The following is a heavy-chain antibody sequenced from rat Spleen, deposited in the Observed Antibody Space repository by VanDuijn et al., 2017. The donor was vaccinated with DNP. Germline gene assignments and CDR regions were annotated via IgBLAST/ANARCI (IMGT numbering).Heavy chain of an antibody. Sequence: QVQLKESGPGLVQPSQTLSLTCTVSGFSLTSYNVHWVRQPAGKGLEWMGVIWTGGTTDYNAPLKSRLSISRDTSKSQVFLKMNSLQTEDIATYYCARDPGLTTEGIGDYWGQGVMVTVSS. J-gene: IGHJ2*01. D-gene: IGHD1-11*01. CDR3: ARDPGLTTEGIGDY. CDR2: IWTGGTT. V-gene: IGHV2-30*01. CDR1: GFSLTSYN.